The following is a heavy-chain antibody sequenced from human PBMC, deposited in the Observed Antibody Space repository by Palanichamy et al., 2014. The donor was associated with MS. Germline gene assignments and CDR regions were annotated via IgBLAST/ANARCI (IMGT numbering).Heavy chain of an antibody. CDR3: ARARSKLEFDP. V-gene: IGHV4-39*01. CDR2: MHYSGKT. D-gene: IGHD1-26*01. CDR1: GGSISGSQYY. Sequence: QLQLRESASGLVKPSETLSLTCNVSGGSISGSQYYWGWIRQAPGKGLEWIATMHYSGKTFYSPSFKSRVTISADTSKNQFSLRLNSVTAADTAVYFCARARSKLEFDPWGLGTLVTVSS. J-gene: IGHJ5*02.